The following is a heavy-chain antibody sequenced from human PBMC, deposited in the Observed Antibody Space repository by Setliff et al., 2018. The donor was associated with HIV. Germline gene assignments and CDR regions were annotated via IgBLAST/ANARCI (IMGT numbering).Heavy chain of an antibody. Sequence: ASVKVSCKTSGYTFTSYAIHWVRQAPGQRLEWMGWINAGNGNTKYSQKFQGRVTSTRDTSASTVYMELSSLRSENTAVYYCARDLADDSSGGGFGYFDYWGQGTLVTVSS. D-gene: IGHD3-22*01. CDR1: GYTFTSYA. V-gene: IGHV1-3*01. CDR2: INAGNGNT. J-gene: IGHJ4*02. CDR3: ARDLADDSSGGGFGYFDY.